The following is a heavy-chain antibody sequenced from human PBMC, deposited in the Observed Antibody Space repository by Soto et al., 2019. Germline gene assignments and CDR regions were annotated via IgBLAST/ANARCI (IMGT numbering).Heavy chain of an antibody. CDR2: ISYDGSNK. D-gene: IGHD1-1*01. CDR1: GFTFSSYA. J-gene: IGHJ6*02. CDR3: ARDRLRYNWNDFPYYVYGMDV. V-gene: IGHV3-30-3*01. Sequence: QVQLVESGGGVVQPGRSLRLSCAASGFTFSSYAMHWVRQAPGKGLEWVAVISYDGSNKYYADSVKGRFTISRDNSKKTLYLQMNSLRAEDTAVYYCARDRLRYNWNDFPYYVYGMDVWGQGTTVTVSS.